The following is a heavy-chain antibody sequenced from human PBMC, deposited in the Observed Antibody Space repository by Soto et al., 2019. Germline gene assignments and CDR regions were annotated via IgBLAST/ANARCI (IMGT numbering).Heavy chain of an antibody. CDR1: GFTFSSYW. CDR2: INSDGSST. D-gene: IGHD6-13*01. CDR3: ARDEAAQYYFDH. J-gene: IGHJ4*02. Sequence: EVQLVESGGGLVQPGGSLRLSCAASGFTFSSYWMHWVRQAPGKGLVWVSRINSDGSSTSYADSVKGRFTISRDNAKTTLYLQMNSLRSDDTAVYYCARDEAAQYYFDHWGQGTLVTVSS. V-gene: IGHV3-74*01.